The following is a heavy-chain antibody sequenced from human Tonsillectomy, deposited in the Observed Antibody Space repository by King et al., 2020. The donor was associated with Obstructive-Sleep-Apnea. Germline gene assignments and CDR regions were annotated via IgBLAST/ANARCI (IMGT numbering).Heavy chain of an antibody. Sequence: VQLVEAGGGLVKPGGSLRLSCAASGFTFSNAWMSWVRQAPGKGREWGGRSKSKTDGGTTDYAAPVKGRFTIPRDDSKNTLYLQMNSLKTEDTAVFYCTASVFWSGYYRGYWGQGTLVTVSS. CDR3: TASVFWSGYYRGY. J-gene: IGHJ4*02. CDR1: GFTFSNAW. V-gene: IGHV3-15*01. CDR2: SKSKTDGGTT. D-gene: IGHD3-3*01.